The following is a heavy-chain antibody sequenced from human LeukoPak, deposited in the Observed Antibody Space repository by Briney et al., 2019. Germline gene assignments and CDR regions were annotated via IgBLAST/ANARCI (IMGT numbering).Heavy chain of an antibody. J-gene: IGHJ6*03. Sequence: SVKVSCKASGGTFSSYAISWVRQAPGQGLEWMGGIIPIFGTANYAQKFQGRVTITTDESTSTACMELSSLRSEDTAVYYCATAWGSYDFWSGYLRNYYYYYYMDVWGKGTTVTVSS. V-gene: IGHV1-69*05. CDR2: IIPIFGTA. CDR3: ATAWGSYDFWSGYLRNYYYYYYMDV. D-gene: IGHD3-3*01. CDR1: GGTFSSYA.